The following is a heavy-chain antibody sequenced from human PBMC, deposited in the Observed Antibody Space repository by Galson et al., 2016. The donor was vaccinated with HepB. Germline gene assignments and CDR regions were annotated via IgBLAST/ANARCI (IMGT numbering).Heavy chain of an antibody. CDR3: ARTGGSYGAFDI. D-gene: IGHD3-10*01. CDR2: ISAYNGDT. CDR1: GYTFTRHG. V-gene: IGHV1-18*01. Sequence: SVKVSCKASGYTFTRHGISWVRQAPGQGLEWMGWISAYNGDTNFGQKVQGRVTLSTDTSTSTAYMGLRSLRSDDTAVYFCARTGGSYGAFDIWGQGTMVTLSS. J-gene: IGHJ3*02.